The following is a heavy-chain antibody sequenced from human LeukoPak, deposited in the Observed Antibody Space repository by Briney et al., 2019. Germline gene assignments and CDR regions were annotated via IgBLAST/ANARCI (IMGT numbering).Heavy chain of an antibody. CDR1: GFTFSSYA. CDR2: ITGGGGT. J-gene: IGHJ4*02. Sequence: GGSLRLSCAASGFTFSSYAMSWVRQAPGKGLEWVSAITGGGGTYYADSVKGRFSISRDNSKNTLYLQMNSLRAEDTAVYYCAKVIALDTSMGIFDYWGQGTLVTVSS. CDR3: AKVIALDTSMGIFDY. V-gene: IGHV3-23*01. D-gene: IGHD5-18*01.